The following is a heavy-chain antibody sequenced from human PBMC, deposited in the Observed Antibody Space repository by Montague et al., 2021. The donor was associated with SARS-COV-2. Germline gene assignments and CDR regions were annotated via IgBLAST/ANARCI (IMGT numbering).Heavy chain of an antibody. V-gene: IGHV2-70*11. J-gene: IGHJ4*02. CDR2: IDWDDDK. Sequence: VKPTQTLTLTCTFSGFSLSTSGMCVSWIRQPPGKALEWLARIDWDDDKYYSTSLKTRLTISKDTSKNQVVLTITNMDPVDTATYYCARIRYDILTGYQTLFDYWGQGTLVTVSS. D-gene: IGHD3-9*01. CDR1: GFSLSTSGMC. CDR3: ARIRYDILTGYQTLFDY.